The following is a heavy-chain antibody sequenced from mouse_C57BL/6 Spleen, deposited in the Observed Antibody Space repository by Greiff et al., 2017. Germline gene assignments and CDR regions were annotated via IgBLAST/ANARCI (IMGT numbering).Heavy chain of an antibody. CDR3: ARHRDSSGYKDY. D-gene: IGHD3-2*02. CDR2: ISSGGSYT. V-gene: IGHV5-6*01. CDR1: GFTFSSYG. Sequence: EVQLVESGGDLVKPGGSLKLSCAASGFTFSSYGMSWVRQTPDKRLEWVATISSGGSYTYYPDSVKGRFTISRDNAKNTLYLQMSSLKSEDTAMYYCARHRDSSGYKDYWGQGTTLTVSS. J-gene: IGHJ2*01.